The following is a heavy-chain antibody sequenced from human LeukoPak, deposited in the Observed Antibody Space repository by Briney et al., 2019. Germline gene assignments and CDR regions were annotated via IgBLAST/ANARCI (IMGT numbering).Heavy chain of an antibody. CDR1: GYTFTSYG. D-gene: IGHD3-3*01. J-gene: IGHJ6*03. Sequence: ASVKVSCKASGYTFTSYGISWVRQAPGQGLEWMGWISAYNGNTNYAQRLQGRVTMTTDTSTSTAYMELRSLRSDDTAVYYCARAAIFGVVIIGYYYMDVWGKGTTVTVSS. CDR3: ARAAIFGVVIIGYYYMDV. CDR2: ISAYNGNT. V-gene: IGHV1-18*01.